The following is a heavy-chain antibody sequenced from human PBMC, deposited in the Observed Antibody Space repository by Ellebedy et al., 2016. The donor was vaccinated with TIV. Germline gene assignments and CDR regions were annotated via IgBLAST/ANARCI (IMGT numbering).Heavy chain of an antibody. CDR1: EFTFSIYS. J-gene: IGHJ4*02. CDR3: ARDWDASGRFDY. Sequence: GESLKISXAASEFTFSIYSMTWVRQAPGKGLEWVSSINNYGVITYYADSVRGRFTISRDNSKNTLYLQMNSLRAEDTAVYYCARDWDASGRFDYWGQGTLVTVS. V-gene: IGHV3-23*01. D-gene: IGHD3-10*01. CDR2: INNYGVIT.